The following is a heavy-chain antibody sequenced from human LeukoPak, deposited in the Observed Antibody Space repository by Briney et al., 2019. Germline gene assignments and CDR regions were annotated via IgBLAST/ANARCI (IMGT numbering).Heavy chain of an antibody. V-gene: IGHV1-2*02. Sequence: GASVKVSCKASGYTFTGYYMHWVRQAPGQGLEWMGWINPNSGGTNYAQKFQGRVTMTRDTSISTAYMELSRLRSDGTAVYYCARDLPYYDSSGLEYWGQGTLVTVSS. CDR3: ARDLPYYDSSGLEY. CDR1: GYTFTGYY. J-gene: IGHJ4*02. CDR2: INPNSGGT. D-gene: IGHD3-22*01.